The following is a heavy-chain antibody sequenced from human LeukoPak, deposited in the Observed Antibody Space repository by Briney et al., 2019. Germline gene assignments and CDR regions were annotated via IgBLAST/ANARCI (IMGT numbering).Heavy chain of an antibody. J-gene: IGHJ6*03. CDR1: GYTFTSYY. CDR3: ARDPTSSATVAGDPYYYYYMDV. D-gene: IGHD6-19*01. Sequence: ASVKVSCKASGYTFTSYYMHLVRQAPGQGLEWMGIINPSAGSTSYAQKFQGRVTMTRDTSTSTVYMELSSLRSEDTAVYYCARDPTSSATVAGDPYYYYYMDVWGKGTTVTFSS. V-gene: IGHV1-46*01. CDR2: INPSAGST.